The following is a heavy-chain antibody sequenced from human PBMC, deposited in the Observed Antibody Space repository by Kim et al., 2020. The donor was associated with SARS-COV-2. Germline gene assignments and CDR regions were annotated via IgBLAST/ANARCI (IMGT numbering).Heavy chain of an antibody. CDR2: ISYDGSNK. J-gene: IGHJ4*01. CDR1: GFTFSSYG. Sequence: GGSLRLSCAASGFTFSSYGMHWVRQAPGKGLEGVAVISYDGSNKYYADSVKGRFTISRDNSKNTLYLQMNSLRAEDTAVYYCAKDRDYDYVWGSYPLDY. V-gene: IGHV3-30*18. CDR3: AKDRDYDYVWGSYPLDY. D-gene: IGHD3-16*02.